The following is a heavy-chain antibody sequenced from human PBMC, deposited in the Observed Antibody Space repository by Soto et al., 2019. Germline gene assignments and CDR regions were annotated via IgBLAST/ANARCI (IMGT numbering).Heavy chain of an antibody. CDR1: GGTFSSYA. J-gene: IGHJ4*02. Sequence: QMQLVQSGAEVQKPGSSVKVSCKASGGTFSSYAISWVRQAPGHGLEWMGGIIPIFGTANYAQKFQGRVTITADESTSTDYMELSSLRSEDTDVYYCARAIAMVTGYYFDYWGQGTLVTVSS. V-gene: IGHV1-69*01. CDR3: ARAIAMVTGYYFDY. CDR2: IIPIFGTA. D-gene: IGHD5-18*01.